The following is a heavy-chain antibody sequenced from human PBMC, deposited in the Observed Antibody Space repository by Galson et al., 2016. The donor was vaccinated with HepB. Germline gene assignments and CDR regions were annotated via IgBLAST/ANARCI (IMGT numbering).Heavy chain of an antibody. CDR3: VTGAGWQPDY. D-gene: IGHD5-24*01. CDR2: SHSTTST. Sequence: ATLSLTCSVSGISVSDYFCNWVRQAPGKGLEWIGVSHSTTSTHYSLSLKSRVTISLDTSKNQFSLSLSSLTAADTAVYYCVTGAGWQPDYWGQGILVTVSS. CDR1: GISVSDYF. J-gene: IGHJ4*02. V-gene: IGHV4-59*02.